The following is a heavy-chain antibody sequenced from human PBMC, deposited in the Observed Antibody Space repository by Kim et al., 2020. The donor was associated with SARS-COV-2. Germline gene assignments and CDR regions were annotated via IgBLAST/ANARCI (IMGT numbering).Heavy chain of an antibody. V-gene: IGHV3-49*04. CDR1: GFTSGDYP. CDR2: IRTRPYGATT. D-gene: IGHD3-10*01. Sequence: GGSLRLSCTASGFTSGDYPMNWVRQAPGKGLEWVAYIRTRPYGATTEYAASVKGRFTLSRDDSGSIAYLQMNSLITEDTAMYYCSRAVRLSGDAFDIWGQGTMVTVSS. J-gene: IGHJ3*02. CDR3: SRAVRLSGDAFDI.